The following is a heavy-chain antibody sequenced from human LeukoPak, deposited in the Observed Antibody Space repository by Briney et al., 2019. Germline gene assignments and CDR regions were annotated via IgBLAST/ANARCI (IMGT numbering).Heavy chain of an antibody. CDR2: IRYDGSNK. CDR3: VTSDTAMVERGFDY. V-gene: IGHV3-30*02. D-gene: IGHD5-18*01. Sequence: GGSLRLSCAASGFTFSSYSMNWVRQAPGKGLEWVAFIRYDGSNKYYVDSVKGRFTISRDNSKNTLYLQMNSLRAEDTAVYYCVTSDTAMVERGFDYWGQGTLVTVSS. CDR1: GFTFSSYS. J-gene: IGHJ4*02.